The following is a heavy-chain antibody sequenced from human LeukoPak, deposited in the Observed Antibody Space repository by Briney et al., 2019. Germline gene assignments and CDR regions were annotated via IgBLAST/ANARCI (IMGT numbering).Heavy chain of an antibody. V-gene: IGHV1-2*02. D-gene: IGHD1-26*01. CDR3: ARAPGRYSGSYYLNDAFDI. Sequence: ASVKVSCKASGYTFTGYYMHWVRQAPGQGLEWMGWINPNSGGTNYAQKFQGRVTMTRDTSISTAYMELSRLRSDDTAVYYCARAPGRYSGSYYLNDAFDIWGQGTTVTVSS. J-gene: IGHJ3*02. CDR1: GYTFTGYY. CDR2: INPNSGGT.